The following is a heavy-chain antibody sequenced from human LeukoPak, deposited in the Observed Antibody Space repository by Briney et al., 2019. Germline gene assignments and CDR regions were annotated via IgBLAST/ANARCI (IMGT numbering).Heavy chain of an antibody. Sequence: SETLSLTCAVYGGSFSGYYWSWIRQPPGKGLEWIGEINHSGSTNYNPSLKSRVTISVDTSKNQFSLKVSSVTAADTAVYYCARVRYYYYMDVWGKGTTVTVSS. J-gene: IGHJ6*03. V-gene: IGHV4-34*01. CDR2: INHSGST. CDR1: GGSFSGYY. CDR3: ARVRYYYYMDV.